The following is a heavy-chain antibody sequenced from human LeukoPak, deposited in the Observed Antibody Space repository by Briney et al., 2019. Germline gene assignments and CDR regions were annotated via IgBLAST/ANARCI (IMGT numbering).Heavy chain of an antibody. Sequence: VASVKVSCKVSGYTLTELSMHWVRQAPGKGLEWMGGFDPEDGETTYAQKFQGRVTMTEDTSTDTAYMELSSLRSEDTAVYYCATGPSRDTMTYFDYWGQGTLVTVSS. CDR2: FDPEDGET. V-gene: IGHV1-24*01. CDR3: ATGPSRDTMTYFDY. CDR1: GYTLTELS. J-gene: IGHJ4*02. D-gene: IGHD3-22*01.